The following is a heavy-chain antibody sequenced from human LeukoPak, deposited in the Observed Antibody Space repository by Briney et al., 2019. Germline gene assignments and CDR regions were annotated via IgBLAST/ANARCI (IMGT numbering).Heavy chain of an antibody. CDR3: ARDRRDGYSVLDY. Sequence: GGSLRLSCAASGFTFSSYEMNWVRQAPGKGLEWVSYISSSGSTIYYADSVKGRFTISRDNAKNSLYLEMNSLRAEDTAMYYCARDRRDGYSVLDYWGQGTLVTVSS. CDR2: ISSSGSTI. D-gene: IGHD5-24*01. V-gene: IGHV3-48*03. J-gene: IGHJ4*02. CDR1: GFTFSSYE.